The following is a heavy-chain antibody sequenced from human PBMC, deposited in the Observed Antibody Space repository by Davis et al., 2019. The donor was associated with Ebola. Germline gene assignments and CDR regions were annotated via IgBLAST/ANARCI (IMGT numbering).Heavy chain of an antibody. D-gene: IGHD6-19*01. CDR3: ARDLRGVRSGWVDY. Sequence: GESLKISCAASGFTFSSYSMNWVRQAPGKGLEWVSSISSSSSYIYYADSVKGRFTISRDNAKNSLYLQMNSLRAEDTAVYYCARDLRGVRSGWVDYWGQGTLVTVSS. CDR1: GFTFSSYS. V-gene: IGHV3-21*01. CDR2: ISSSSSYI. J-gene: IGHJ4*02.